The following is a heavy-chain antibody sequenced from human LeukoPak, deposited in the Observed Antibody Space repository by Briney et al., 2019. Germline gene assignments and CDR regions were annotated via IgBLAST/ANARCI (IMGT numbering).Heavy chain of an antibody. CDR3: ARVRRGSSWYYYGMDV. V-gene: IGHV3-66*01. J-gene: IGHJ6*02. Sequence: GGSLRLSCAASAFTVSCNYMSWVRQAPGKGLEWVSVLYSGGSTYYADSVKGRFTISRDNSKNTLYLQMNSLRAEDTAVYYCARVRRGSSWYYYGMDVWGQGTTVTVSS. CDR1: AFTVSCNY. D-gene: IGHD6-13*01. CDR2: LYSGGST.